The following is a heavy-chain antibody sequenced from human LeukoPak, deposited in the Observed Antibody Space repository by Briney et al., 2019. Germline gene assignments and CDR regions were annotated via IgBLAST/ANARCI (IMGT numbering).Heavy chain of an antibody. CDR1: GFTFSSYA. J-gene: IGHJ2*01. D-gene: IGHD3-22*01. CDR3: AKDRHYYDSSGYYYWNFDL. CDR2: ISGSGGST. Sequence: GPLRLSCAASGFTFSSYAMSWVRQAPGKGLEWVSAISGSGGSTYYADSVKGRFTISRDNSKNTLYLQMNSLRAEDTAVYYCAKDRHYYDSSGYYYWNFDLWGRGTLVTVSS. V-gene: IGHV3-23*01.